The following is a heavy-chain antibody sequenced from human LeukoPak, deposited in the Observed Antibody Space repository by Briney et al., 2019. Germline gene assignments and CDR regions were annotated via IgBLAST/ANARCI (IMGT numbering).Heavy chain of an antibody. CDR1: GFTFSSYG. CDR2: ISGSGGST. J-gene: IGHJ6*03. Sequence: GGSLRLSCAASGFTFSSYGMSWVRQAPGKGLEWVSAISGSGGSTYYADSVKGRFTISRDNSKNTLYLQTNSLRAEDTAVYYCAKGWFGESIWDSYYYMDVWGKGTTVTISS. V-gene: IGHV3-23*01. CDR3: AKGWFGESIWDSYYYMDV. D-gene: IGHD3-10*01.